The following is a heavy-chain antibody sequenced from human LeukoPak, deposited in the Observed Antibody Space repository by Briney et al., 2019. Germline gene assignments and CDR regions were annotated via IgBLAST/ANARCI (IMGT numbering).Heavy chain of an antibody. D-gene: IGHD3-22*01. V-gene: IGHV1-2*02. CDR3: ARDSGYYDSSGYYPFDY. J-gene: IGHJ4*02. Sequence: ASVKVSCKASGYTFTGYYMHWVRQAPGQGLEWMGWINPNSGGTNYAQKFQGRVTMTRDTSISTAYMGLSRLRSDDTAVYYCARDSGYYDSSGYYPFDYWGQGTLVTVSS. CDR1: GYTFTGYY. CDR2: INPNSGGT.